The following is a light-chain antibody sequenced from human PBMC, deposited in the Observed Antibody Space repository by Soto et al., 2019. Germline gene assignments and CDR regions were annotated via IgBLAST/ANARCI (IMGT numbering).Light chain of an antibody. CDR2: GAS. J-gene: IGKJ4*01. CDR3: QQYSNWPLT. CDR1: QSVTNSY. Sequence: EIVMKQSTVNVSVSRGERATLSCRASQSVTNSYLAWYQQKPGQAPRLLIFGASTRAAGIPARFSGSGSGTEFTLTISSLQSEDFAVYYCQQYSNWPLTFGGGTKVDIK. V-gene: IGKV3-15*01.